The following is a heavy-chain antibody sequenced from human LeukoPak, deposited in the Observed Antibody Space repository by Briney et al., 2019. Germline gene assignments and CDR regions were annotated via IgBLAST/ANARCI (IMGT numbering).Heavy chain of an antibody. CDR3: ARGAYYYED. J-gene: IGHJ4*02. D-gene: IGHD3-22*01. V-gene: IGHV3-48*01. Sequence: GGSLRLSCAASGFTFSSYAMSWVRQAPGKGLEWVSYISSSSSTIYYADSVKGRFTISRDNAKNSLYLQMNSLRAEDTAVYYCARGAYYYEDWGQGTLVTVSS. CDR2: ISSSSSTI. CDR1: GFTFSSYA.